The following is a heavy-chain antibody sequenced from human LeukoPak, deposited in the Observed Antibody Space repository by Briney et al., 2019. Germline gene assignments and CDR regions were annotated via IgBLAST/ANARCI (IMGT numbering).Heavy chain of an antibody. V-gene: IGHV1-46*01. D-gene: IGHD5-12*01. Sequence: ASVKVSCKASGYTFTSYYMHWVRQSPGQGLEWMSIINPSGGSTTYAQKFQGRVTFTRDTSTSTVYMELSSLRSEDTAVYYCARGYNNHWSDYWGQGTLVTVSS. CDR2: INPSGGST. J-gene: IGHJ4*02. CDR1: GYTFTSYY. CDR3: ARGYNNHWSDY.